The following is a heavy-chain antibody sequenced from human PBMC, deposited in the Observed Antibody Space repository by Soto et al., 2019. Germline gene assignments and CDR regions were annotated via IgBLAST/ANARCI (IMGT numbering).Heavy chain of an antibody. Sequence: QVQLVQSGAEVKKPGSSVKVSCKASGGTFSSYAISWVRQAPGQGLEWMGGLIPIFGTANYAQKFQGRVTSTADESTSTADMELSSLRSGDTAVYYGASYAAMGAFDIWGQGTIVTFSS. V-gene: IGHV1-69*01. CDR3: ASYAAMGAFDI. J-gene: IGHJ3*02. CDR2: LIPIFGTA. CDR1: GGTFSSYA. D-gene: IGHD3-16*01.